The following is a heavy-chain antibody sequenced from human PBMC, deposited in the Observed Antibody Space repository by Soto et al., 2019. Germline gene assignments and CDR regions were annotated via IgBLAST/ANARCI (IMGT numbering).Heavy chain of an antibody. CDR3: AAGAPDFCSHYSDIDV. V-gene: IGHV1-58*01. CDR1: GFTFTSSA. Sequence: SVKVSCKASGFTFTSSAVQWVRQARGQRLEWIGWIVVGSGNTNYAQKFQERVTITRDMSTSTAYMELSSLRSEDTAVYYCAAGAPDFCSHYSDIDVCALRTTVTVSS. D-gene: IGHD3-3*01. J-gene: IGHJ6*02. CDR2: IVVGSGNT.